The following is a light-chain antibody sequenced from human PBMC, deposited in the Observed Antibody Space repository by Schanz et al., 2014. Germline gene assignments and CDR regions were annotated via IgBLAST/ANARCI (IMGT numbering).Light chain of an antibody. CDR2: DAS. CDR3: QQYGSSPYT. CDR1: QSVWSDH. Sequence: EIVLTQSPGTLSLSPGERATLSCRASQSVWSDHLAWYQQRPGQAPRLLIYDASNRATGIPARFSGSGSGTDFTLTISSLEPEDFAVYYCQQYGSSPYTFGQGTKLEIK. V-gene: IGKV3-20*01. J-gene: IGKJ2*01.